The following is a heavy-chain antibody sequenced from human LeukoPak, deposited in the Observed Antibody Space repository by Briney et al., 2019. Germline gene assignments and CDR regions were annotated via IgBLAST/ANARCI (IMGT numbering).Heavy chain of an antibody. D-gene: IGHD6-13*01. Sequence: GGSLRLSCATSGFTFSSNWMSWVRHVPGRGLGWVANIKQDGSEKYYVDSVKGRFTISRDNAQNSLYLQMNSLRAEDTAIYYCATSTAAAGTDWGQGTLVTVSS. CDR3: ATSTAAAGTD. J-gene: IGHJ4*02. V-gene: IGHV3-7*03. CDR1: GFTFSSNW. CDR2: IKQDGSEK.